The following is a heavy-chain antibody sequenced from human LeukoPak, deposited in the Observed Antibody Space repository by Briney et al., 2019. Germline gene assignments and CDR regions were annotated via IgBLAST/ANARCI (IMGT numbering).Heavy chain of an antibody. V-gene: IGHV3-33*01. CDR1: GFNHRNYD. CDR2: IRYDGTNK. Sequence: SLRLPCAASGFNHRNYDMDGVRQVPGKGREWVAVIRYDGTNKYYAESVKGRFTISRDDSKKMLYLQMNSLKDEDTAVYYCARERGGQDWDFDLWGRGTLVTVSS. D-gene: IGHD3-10*01. CDR3: ARERGGQDWDFDL. J-gene: IGHJ2*01.